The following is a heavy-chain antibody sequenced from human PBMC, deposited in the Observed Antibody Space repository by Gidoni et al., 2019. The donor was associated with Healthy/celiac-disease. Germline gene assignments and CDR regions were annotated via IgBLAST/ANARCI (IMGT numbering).Heavy chain of an antibody. V-gene: IGHV4-59*01. D-gene: IGHD3-22*01. CDR3: ARGFYYDSSGGFISYYFDY. Sequence: QVQLQASGPGLVKPSETLSLTCTVSGGSISSYYWSWIRQPPGKGLEWIGYIYYSGSTNYNPSLKSRVTISVDTSKNQFSLKLSSVTAADTAVYYCARGFYYDSSGGFISYYFDYWGQGTLVTVSS. CDR1: GGSISSYY. CDR2: IYYSGST. J-gene: IGHJ4*02.